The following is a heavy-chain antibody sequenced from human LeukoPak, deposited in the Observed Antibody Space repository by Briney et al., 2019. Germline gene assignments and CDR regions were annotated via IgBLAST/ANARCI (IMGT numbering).Heavy chain of an antibody. D-gene: IGHD6-13*01. CDR2: IIPIFGTA. CDR3: VRDLAGATTGTILLFDY. V-gene: IGHV1-69*01. Sequence: ASVKVSCKASGGTFSSYAISWVRQAPGQGLEWMGGIIPIFGTANYAQKFQGRVTITADESTSTAYMELSSLRSEDTAVYYCVRDLAGATTGTILLFDYWGQGTLVTVSS. CDR1: GGTFSSYA. J-gene: IGHJ4*02.